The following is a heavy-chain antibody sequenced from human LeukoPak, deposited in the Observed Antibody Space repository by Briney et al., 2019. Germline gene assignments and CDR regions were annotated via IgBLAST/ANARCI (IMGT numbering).Heavy chain of an antibody. CDR2: ISSSGSTI. V-gene: IGHV3-11*01. CDR1: GFTFSDCY. Sequence: GGSLRLSCAASGFTFSDCYMSWIRQAPGKGLEWVSYISSSGSTIYYADSVKGRFTISRDNAKNSLYLQMNSLRAEDTAVYYCARDHKDYYYYYMDVWGKGTTVTVSS. CDR3: ARDHKDYYYYYMDV. J-gene: IGHJ6*03.